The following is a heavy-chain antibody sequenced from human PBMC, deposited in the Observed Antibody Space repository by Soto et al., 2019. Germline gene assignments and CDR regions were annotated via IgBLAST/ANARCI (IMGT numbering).Heavy chain of an antibody. D-gene: IGHD2-8*01. J-gene: IGHJ4*02. CDR2: ISGSGGST. CDR3: AKDHGIVLMVYAIHYDY. CDR1: GFTFSSYA. V-gene: IGHV3-23*01. Sequence: PGGSLRLSXAASGFTFSSYAMSWVRQAPGKGLEWVSAISGSGGSTYYADSVKGRFTISRDNSKNTLYLQMNSLRAEDTAVYYCAKDHGIVLMVYAIHYDYWGQGTLVTVSS.